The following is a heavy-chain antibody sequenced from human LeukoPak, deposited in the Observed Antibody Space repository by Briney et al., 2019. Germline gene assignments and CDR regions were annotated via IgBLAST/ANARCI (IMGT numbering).Heavy chain of an antibody. V-gene: IGHV3-21*01. J-gene: IGHJ6*04. D-gene: IGHD3-10*02. CDR1: EFTFSSYA. Sequence: GGSLRLSCAASEFTFSSYAMYWVRQAPGKGLEWVSSISSSSSYIYYADSVKGRFTISRDNAKNSLYLQMNSLRAEDTAVYYCAELGITMIGGVWGKGTTVTISS. CDR2: ISSSSSYI. CDR3: AELGITMIGGV.